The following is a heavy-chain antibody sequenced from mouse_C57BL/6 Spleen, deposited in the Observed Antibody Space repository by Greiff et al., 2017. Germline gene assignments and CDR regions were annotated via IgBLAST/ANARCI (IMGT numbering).Heavy chain of an antibody. Sequence: QVQLKESGPGLVQPSQSLSITCTVSGFSLTSYGVHWVRQSPGKGLEWLGVIWSGGSTDYNAAFISRLSISKDNSKSQVFFKMNSLQADDTAIYYCARTKETTVVDWYFDVWGTGTTVTVSS. CDR2: IWSGGST. J-gene: IGHJ1*03. D-gene: IGHD1-1*01. CDR1: GFSLTSYG. V-gene: IGHV2-2*01. CDR3: ARTKETTVVDWYFDV.